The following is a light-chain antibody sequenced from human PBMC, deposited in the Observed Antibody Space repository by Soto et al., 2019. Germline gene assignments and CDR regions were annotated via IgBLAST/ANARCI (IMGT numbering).Light chain of an antibody. CDR2: EVT. J-gene: IGLJ1*01. CDR1: SSDVGGYAL. CDR3: CSYAGRRASYV. Sequence: QSVLTQPASVSGSPGQSITISCTGSSSDVGGYALVSWYQQHPGQAPKLIIYEVTKRPSGVSSRFSASRSGLTASLTISGLQPEDAADYFCCSYAGRRASYVFGXGTKSPS. V-gene: IGLV2-23*02.